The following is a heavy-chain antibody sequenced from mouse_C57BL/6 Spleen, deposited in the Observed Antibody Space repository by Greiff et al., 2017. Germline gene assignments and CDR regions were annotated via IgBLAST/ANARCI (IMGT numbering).Heavy chain of an antibody. CDR3: ARFDYDGPFAY. CDR2: IHPNSGST. CDR1: GYTFTSYW. J-gene: IGHJ3*01. D-gene: IGHD2-4*01. V-gene: IGHV1-64*01. Sequence: QVQLQQPGAELVKPGASVTLSCKASGYTFTSYWMHWVKQRPGQGLEWIGMIHPNSGSTNYNEKFKSKATLTVDKSSSTAYMQLSSLTSEDSAVYYCARFDYDGPFAYWGQGTLVTVSA.